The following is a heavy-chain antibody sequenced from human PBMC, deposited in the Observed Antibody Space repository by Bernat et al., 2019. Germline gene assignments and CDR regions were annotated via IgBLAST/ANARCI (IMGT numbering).Heavy chain of an antibody. V-gene: IGHV4-31*03. CDR1: GGSISTGDYY. Sequence: QVQLQESGPGLVKPSQTLSLICTVSGGSISTGDYYWSWIRQHPGKGLEWIGYIYYSGNTYYNPSLKSRVTISVDTSKNQFSLTLRSVTAADTAVYFCARVEGACVDFDIWGQGTMVTVSS. CDR3: ARVEGACVDFDI. CDR2: IYYSGNT. J-gene: IGHJ3*02.